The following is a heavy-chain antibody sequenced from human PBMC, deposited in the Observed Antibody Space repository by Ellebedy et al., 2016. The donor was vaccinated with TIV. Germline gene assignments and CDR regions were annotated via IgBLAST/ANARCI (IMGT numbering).Heavy chain of an antibody. D-gene: IGHD1-26*01. CDR2: IIPILAIA. J-gene: IGHJ4*02. CDR3: ARWAGSSGSFQGPYDF. V-gene: IGHV1-69*04. CDR1: GGTFSNYA. Sequence: AASVKVSCKASGGTFSNYAINWVRQAPGQGLEWMGRIIPILAIADYAENFQGRVTFTADKSTSTAYMELSSLRSEDTAVYYFARWAGSSGSFQGPYDFWGQGTLVAVSS.